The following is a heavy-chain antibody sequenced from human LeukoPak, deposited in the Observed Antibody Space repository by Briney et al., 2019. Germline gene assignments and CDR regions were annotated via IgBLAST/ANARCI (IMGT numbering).Heavy chain of an antibody. V-gene: IGHV1-69*02. CDR1: GGTFSSYP. J-gene: IGHJ4*02. Sequence: SVKVSYKASGGTFSSYPISWLRQAPGQGPKRMGRVIPILGIANSAEKFQGRVTITADKSTSTAYMELSSLRYEDTAVYYCARSGLDGYKFDYWGQGTLVTVSS. CDR2: VIPILGIA. CDR3: ARSGLDGYKFDY. D-gene: IGHD5-24*01.